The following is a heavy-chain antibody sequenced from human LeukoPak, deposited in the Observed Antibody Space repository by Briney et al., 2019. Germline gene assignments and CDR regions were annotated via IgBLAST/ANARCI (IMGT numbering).Heavy chain of an antibody. CDR2: ISWHSATI. D-gene: IGHD6-19*01. CDR3: EKVRGEGRSSGWHYDAFDI. Sequence: GGSLRLSCAASGFTFDDYAMHWVRQAPGKGLEWVSGISWHSATIGYADSVKGRFSISRDNAKNSLYLQMNSLRAEDTALYYCEKVRGEGRSSGWHYDAFDIWGQGTKVTVSS. J-gene: IGHJ3*02. V-gene: IGHV3-9*01. CDR1: GFTFDDYA.